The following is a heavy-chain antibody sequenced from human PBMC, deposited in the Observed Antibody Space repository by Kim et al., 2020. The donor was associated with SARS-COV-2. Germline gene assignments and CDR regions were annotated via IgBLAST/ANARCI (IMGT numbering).Heavy chain of an antibody. J-gene: IGHJ5*02. CDR1: GVSIRRGGFY. Sequence: SETLSLTCTVSGVSIRRGGFYWTWIRQHPEKGLEWIGYIYFSGSTYYNPSLKSRLSMSVDTSRNQFSLTLSSVTAADTAVYYCARDFRHCSSDRCQTALDPWGQGTPVTVSS. V-gene: IGHV4-31*03. CDR3: ARDFRHCSSDRCQTALDP. D-gene: IGHD2-2*01. CDR2: IYFSGST.